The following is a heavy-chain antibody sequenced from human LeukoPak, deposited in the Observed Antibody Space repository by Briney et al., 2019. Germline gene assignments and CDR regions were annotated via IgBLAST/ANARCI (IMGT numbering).Heavy chain of an antibody. CDR2: INSDGSST. J-gene: IGHJ6*02. CDR3: SRGSYRMDV. CDR1: GFPFSTYW. V-gene: IGHV3-74*01. Sequence: GGSLRLSFAASGFPFSTYWMHWVRPAPGKGLVWVSRINSDGSSTTYADSVKGRFTISRDNAKNTLYLQMNSLRDEDTAVFYCSRGSYRMDVWGQGTTVTVSS.